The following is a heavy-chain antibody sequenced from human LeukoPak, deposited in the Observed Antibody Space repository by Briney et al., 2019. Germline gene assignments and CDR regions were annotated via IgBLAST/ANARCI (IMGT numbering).Heavy chain of an antibody. CDR3: LTRVPAAIVTVV. J-gene: IGHJ4*02. D-gene: IGHD2-2*01. CDR1: GFTFSSYA. Sequence: PGGSLRLSCAASGFTFSSYAMHWVRQAPGKGLEWVAVISYDGSNKYYADSVKGRFTISRDNSKNTLYLQMNSLKTEDTAVYYCLTRVPAAIVTVVGGQGTLVTVSS. CDR2: ISYDGSNK. V-gene: IGHV3-30-3*01.